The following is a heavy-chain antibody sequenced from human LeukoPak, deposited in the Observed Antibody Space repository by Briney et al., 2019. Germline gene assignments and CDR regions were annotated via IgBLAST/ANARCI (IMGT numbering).Heavy chain of an antibody. V-gene: IGHV4-59*01. CDR3: ARVRVSGGYWYFDL. D-gene: IGHD6-19*01. CDR2: IYYSGST. Sequence: SETLSLTCTVSGGSISSYYWSWIRQPPGKGLEWIGYIYYSGSTNYNPSLKSRVTISVDTSKNQFSLKLSSVTAADTAVYYCARVRVSGGYWYFDLWGRGTLATVSS. J-gene: IGHJ2*01. CDR1: GGSISSYY.